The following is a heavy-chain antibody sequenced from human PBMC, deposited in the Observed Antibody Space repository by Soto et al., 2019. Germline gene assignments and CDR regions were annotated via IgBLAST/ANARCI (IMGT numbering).Heavy chain of an antibody. CDR3: ASSQLNWSDYDILTGYYTDPFDY. CDR1: GGSVSTSSYY. CDR2: IYYSGST. Sequence: SETLSLTCAVSGGSVSTSSYYWSWIRQPPGKGLEWIGYIYYSGSTNYNPSLKSRVTISVDTSKNQFSLKLSSVTAADTAVYYCASSQLNWSDYDILTGYYTDPFDYWGQGTLVTVSS. D-gene: IGHD3-9*01. J-gene: IGHJ4*02. V-gene: IGHV4-61*01.